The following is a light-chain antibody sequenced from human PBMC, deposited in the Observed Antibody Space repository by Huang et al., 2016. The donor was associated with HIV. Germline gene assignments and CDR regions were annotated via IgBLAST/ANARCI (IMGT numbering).Light chain of an antibody. CDR3: MQSIQPAT. V-gene: IGKV2D-29*02. J-gene: IGKJ1*01. CDR1: QSLLHTDGKTY. CDR2: EGS. Sequence: DIVMTQTPLSLSVTPGQPASISCKSSQSLLHTDGKTYLFWYLQKPGQSPKILIYEGSNRLFGGPDRFSGSGSGTDFTLKIRRVEAEDVGIYFCMQSIQPATFGQGTKVEI.